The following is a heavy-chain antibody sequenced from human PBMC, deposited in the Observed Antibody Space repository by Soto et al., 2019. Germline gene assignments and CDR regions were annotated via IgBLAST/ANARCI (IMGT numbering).Heavy chain of an antibody. D-gene: IGHD3-22*01. J-gene: IGHJ4*02. CDR2: NFWNDDK. CDR3: AHLSYDSSGYYYFDY. V-gene: IGHV2-5*01. CDR1: GFSLSTSGVA. Sequence: QITLRESGPPLVKPTQTLTLTCTFSGFSLSTSGVAVGWIRQPPGKALEWLALNFWNDDKRYSPSLKSRLTITKDTSKNQVVLTMTNMDPVDTATYYCAHLSYDSSGYYYFDYWGQGTLVTVSS.